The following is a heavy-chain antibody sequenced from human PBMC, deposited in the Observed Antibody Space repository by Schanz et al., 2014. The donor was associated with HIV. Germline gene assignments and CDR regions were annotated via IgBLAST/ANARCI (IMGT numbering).Heavy chain of an antibody. Sequence: QVQLVQSGAEVKKPGASVKVSCKASGGTFSIYAISWVRQAPGQGLEWMGGIIPIFGTANYAQKFQGRVTIIADESTSTAYMELSSLRSEDTAVYYCASGRFDTVIWWGDAFLIWGQGTLVTVSS. J-gene: IGHJ4*02. CDR3: ASGRFDTVIWWGDAFLI. CDR1: GGTFSIYA. V-gene: IGHV1-69*01. D-gene: IGHD5-18*01. CDR2: IIPIFGTA.